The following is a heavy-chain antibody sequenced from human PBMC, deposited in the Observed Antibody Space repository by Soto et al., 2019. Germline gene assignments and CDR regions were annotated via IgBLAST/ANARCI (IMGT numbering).Heavy chain of an antibody. J-gene: IGHJ3*02. V-gene: IGHV1-46*01. CDR3: ARPIYCSSTSCPDAFDI. CDR1: GYTFTSYY. Sequence: ASVKVSCKASGYTFTSYYMHWVRQAPGQGLEWMGIINPSGGSTSYAQKFQGRVTMTRDTSTSTVYMELSSLRSEDTAVYYCARPIYCSSTSCPDAFDIWGQGTMVTVS. CDR2: INPSGGST. D-gene: IGHD2-2*01.